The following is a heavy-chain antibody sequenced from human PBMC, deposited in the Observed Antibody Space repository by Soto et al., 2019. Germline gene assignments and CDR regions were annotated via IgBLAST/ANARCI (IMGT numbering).Heavy chain of an antibody. D-gene: IGHD5-12*01. CDR1: GGSISSYY. J-gene: IGHJ3*02. CDR2: IYYSGST. CDR3: ARHLREYSGYGAFDI. V-gene: IGHV4-59*08. Sequence: PSETLSLTCTVSGGSISSYYWSWIRQPPGKGLEWIGYIYYSGSTNYNPSLKSRVTISVDTSKNQFSLKLSSVTAADTAVYYCARHLREYSGYGAFDIWGQGTMVTVSS.